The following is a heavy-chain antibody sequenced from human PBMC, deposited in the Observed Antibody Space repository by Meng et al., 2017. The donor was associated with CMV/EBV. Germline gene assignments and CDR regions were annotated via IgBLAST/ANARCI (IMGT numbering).Heavy chain of an antibody. J-gene: IGHJ4*02. Sequence: SETLSLTCTVSGGSISSYYWSWIRQPPGKGLEWIGYIYYSGSTNYNPSLKSRVTISVDTSKNQFSLKLSSVTAADTAVYYCARAIVGATLFDYWGQGTLVTAPQ. D-gene: IGHD1-26*01. CDR1: GGSISSYY. CDR2: IYYSGST. V-gene: IGHV4-59*01. CDR3: ARAIVGATLFDY.